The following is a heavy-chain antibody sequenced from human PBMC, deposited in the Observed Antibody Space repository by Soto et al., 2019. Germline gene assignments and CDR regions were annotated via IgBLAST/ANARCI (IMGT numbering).Heavy chain of an antibody. Sequence: SETLSLTCTVSGGSISSGDYYWTWIRQHTGKGLEWIGYIYYSGGTFYNPSLKSRLTISLDTSNNQFSLNLSSVTAADTAVYYCARLRSVGAPTADYWGQGTLVTSPQ. J-gene: IGHJ4*02. CDR1: GGSISSGDYY. CDR2: IYYSGGT. CDR3: ARLRSVGAPTADY. D-gene: IGHD1-26*01. V-gene: IGHV4-31*03.